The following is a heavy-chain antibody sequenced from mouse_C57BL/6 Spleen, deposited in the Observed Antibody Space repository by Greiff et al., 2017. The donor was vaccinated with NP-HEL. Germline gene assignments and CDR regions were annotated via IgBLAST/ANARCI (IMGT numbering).Heavy chain of an antibody. V-gene: IGHV1-4*01. CDR1: GYTFTSYT. J-gene: IGHJ2*01. D-gene: IGHD1-1*01. CDR2: INPSSGYT. CDR3: ARGVYYYGSSYYFDY. Sequence: QVQLQQSGAELARPGASVKMSCKASGYTFTSYTMHWVKQRPGQGLEWIGYINPSSGYTKYNQKFKDKATLTADKSSSTAYMQLSSLTSEDSAVYYCARGVYYYGSSYYFDYWGQGTTLTVSS.